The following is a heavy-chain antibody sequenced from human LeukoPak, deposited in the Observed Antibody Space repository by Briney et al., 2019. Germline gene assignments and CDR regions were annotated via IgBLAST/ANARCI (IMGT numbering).Heavy chain of an antibody. CDR3: AAGRPYSLLDY. CDR2: FDVIDSDA. V-gene: IGHV1-24*01. D-gene: IGHD5-18*01. CDR1: GSSLSELS. Sequence: ASVKVSCTVSGSSLSELSLYWVRQAPGQGLEWMGCFDVIDSDAFYAQKFQGRVTMTKDSSTATAYMELSRLTSDDTALYYCAAGRPYSLLDYWGQGTLVTVSS. J-gene: IGHJ4*02.